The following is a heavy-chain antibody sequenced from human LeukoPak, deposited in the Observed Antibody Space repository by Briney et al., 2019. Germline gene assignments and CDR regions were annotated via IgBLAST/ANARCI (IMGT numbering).Heavy chain of an antibody. CDR1: GFTFSNYN. Sequence: GGSLRLSCAASGFTFSNYNMNWVRQAPGKRLEWVSSISSSSSYIYYADSVKGRFTISRDNAKNSLYLQRNSLRAEDTAVYYCARGVVVSVVMLGGSRYYGMDVWGQGTTVTVSS. V-gene: IGHV3-21*01. J-gene: IGHJ6*02. CDR3: ARGVVVSVVMLGGSRYYGMDV. CDR2: ISSSSSYI. D-gene: IGHD2-2*01.